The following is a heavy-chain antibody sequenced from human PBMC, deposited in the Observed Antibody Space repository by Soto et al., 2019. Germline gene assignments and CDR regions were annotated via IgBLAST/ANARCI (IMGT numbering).Heavy chain of an antibody. V-gene: IGHV1-69*01. J-gene: IGHJ6*02. CDR2: IIPLFGTA. CDR3: ARPDRRYFDWLPTPNYYYYGMDV. Sequence: QVQLVQSGAEVKKPGSSVKVSCKASGGTFSSYAISWVRQAPGQGLEWLGGIIPLFGTANYAQKFQGRVTITADESTSTAYMELSSLRSEDTAVYYCARPDRRYFDWLPTPNYYYYGMDVWGQGTTVTVSS. D-gene: IGHD3-9*01. CDR1: GGTFSSYA.